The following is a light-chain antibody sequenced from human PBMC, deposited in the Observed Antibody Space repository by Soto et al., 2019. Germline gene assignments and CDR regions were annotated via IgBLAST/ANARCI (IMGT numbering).Light chain of an antibody. CDR2: GAS. Sequence: EIVMTQSPATLSMSPGERATLTCRASQSVSSNLAWFQQKPGQAPRLLIHGASTRATGIPARFSGSGSGTEFTLIISSLQSEDFAVYYCQHYSNWPLTFGPGTKVDIK. CDR1: QSVSSN. J-gene: IGKJ3*01. CDR3: QHYSNWPLT. V-gene: IGKV3-15*01.